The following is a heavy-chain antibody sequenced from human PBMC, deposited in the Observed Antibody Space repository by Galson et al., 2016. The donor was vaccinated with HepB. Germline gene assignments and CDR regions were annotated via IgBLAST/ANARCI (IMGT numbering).Heavy chain of an antibody. CDR3: ARHELHSNSWYMDS. CDR1: GYKFTSYW. Sequence: QSGAEVKKPGESLKISCQGSGYKFTSYWIGWVRQVPGKGLEWRGTIYPGDSDTRYSPSFQGQVTISVDKSISTAYLQWSSLKASDSAMYYCARHELHSNSWYMDSWGQGTLVTVSS. J-gene: IGHJ4*02. D-gene: IGHD6-13*01. V-gene: IGHV5-51*01. CDR2: IYPGDSDT.